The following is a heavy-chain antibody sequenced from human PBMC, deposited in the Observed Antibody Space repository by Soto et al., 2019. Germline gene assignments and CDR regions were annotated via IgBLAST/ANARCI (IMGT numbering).Heavy chain of an antibody. Sequence: ASVKVSCKASGYTFTSYGISWVRQAPGQGLEWMGWISAYNGKTKNAQKLQGRVTMTTNTSTNKAYKELKSLKYNDTAVYYCARDSPPVDYWGQGTLVTVSS. CDR1: GYTFTSYG. J-gene: IGHJ4*02. CDR3: ARDSPPVDY. V-gene: IGHV1-18*01. CDR2: ISAYNGKT.